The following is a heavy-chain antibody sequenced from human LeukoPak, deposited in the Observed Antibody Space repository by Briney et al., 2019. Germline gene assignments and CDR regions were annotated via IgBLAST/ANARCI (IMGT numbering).Heavy chain of an antibody. CDR3: ATLGGIFGTEE. Sequence: SETLSLTCTVSGASISDYYWSWIRQPPGKGLEWIGYFYNSGSTKYNPSLKSRVTISVATSKNQFSLKVNSVTAADTAIYYCATLGGIFGTEEWGQGTLVSVSS. D-gene: IGHD3-3*01. V-gene: IGHV4-59*01. CDR1: GASISDYY. CDR2: FYNSGST. J-gene: IGHJ4*02.